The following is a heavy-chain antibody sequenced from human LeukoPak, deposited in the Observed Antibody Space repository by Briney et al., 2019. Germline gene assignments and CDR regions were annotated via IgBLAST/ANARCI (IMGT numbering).Heavy chain of an antibody. CDR1: GFTFSSYG. CDR2: IWYDGSNK. CDR3: ANLPCGIAVADNYYYYGMDV. D-gene: IGHD6-19*01. V-gene: IGHV3-33*06. J-gene: IGHJ6*02. Sequence: GGSLRLSCAASGFTFSSYGMHWVRQAPGKGLEWVAVIWYDGSNKYYADSVKGRFTISRDNSKNTLYLQMNSLRAEDTAVYYCANLPCGIAVADNYYYYGMDVWGQGTTVTVSS.